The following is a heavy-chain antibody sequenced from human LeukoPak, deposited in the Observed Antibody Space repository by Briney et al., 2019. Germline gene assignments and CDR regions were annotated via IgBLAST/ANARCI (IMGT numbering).Heavy chain of an antibody. CDR3: ARASQWELPRYYFDY. V-gene: IGHV1-2*02. CDR1: GYTFTGYY. D-gene: IGHD1-26*01. J-gene: IGHJ4*02. Sequence: ASVKVSCKASGYTFTGYYMHWVRQAPRQGLEWMGWINPNSGGTNYAQKFQGRVTMTRDTSISTAYMELSRLSSDDTAVYYCARASQWELPRYYFDYWGQGTLVTVSS. CDR2: INPNSGGT.